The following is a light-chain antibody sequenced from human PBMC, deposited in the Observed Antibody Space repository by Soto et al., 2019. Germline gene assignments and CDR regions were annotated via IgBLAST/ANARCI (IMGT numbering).Light chain of an antibody. V-gene: IGLV2-11*01. CDR3: WSYTSSDNWV. CDR2: AVS. J-gene: IGLJ3*02. CDR1: NSDVGAYND. Sequence: QSALTQPRSVSGSPGQSVTISCTGTNSDVGAYNDISWYQQFPGKAPMVIISAVSRRRSGVPDRFAGYKSGNTASLTISGLQAEEEADYYCWSYTSSDNWVFGGGTKLTVL.